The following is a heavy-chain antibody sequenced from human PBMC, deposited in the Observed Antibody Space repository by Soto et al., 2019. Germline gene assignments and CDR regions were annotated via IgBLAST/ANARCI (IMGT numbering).Heavy chain of an antibody. CDR1: GFSISDYA. V-gene: IGHV3-64D*08. CDR3: GKDRWVDY. Sequence: GGSLRLSCSVSGFSISDYAMHWVRQAPGKGLEYVSSTSSAGVNTHYADSVKGRFTMSRDNFKNTLSLQINSLRPEDTAVYYCGKDRWVDYWGQGTTATVSS. CDR2: TSSAGVNT. J-gene: IGHJ4*02.